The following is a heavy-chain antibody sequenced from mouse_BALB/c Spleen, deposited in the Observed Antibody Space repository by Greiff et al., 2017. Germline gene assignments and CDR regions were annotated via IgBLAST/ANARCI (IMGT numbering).Heavy chain of an antibody. CDR2: ISYSGST. Sequence: DVKLQESGPGLVKPSQSLSLTCTVTGYSITSDYAWNWIRQFPGNKLEWMGYISYSGSTSYNPSLKSRISITRDTSKNQFFLQLNSVTTEDTATYYCAREEKTTATTWFAYWGQGTLVTVSA. D-gene: IGHD1-2*01. J-gene: IGHJ3*01. CDR1: GYSITSDYA. V-gene: IGHV3-2*02. CDR3: AREEKTTATTWFAY.